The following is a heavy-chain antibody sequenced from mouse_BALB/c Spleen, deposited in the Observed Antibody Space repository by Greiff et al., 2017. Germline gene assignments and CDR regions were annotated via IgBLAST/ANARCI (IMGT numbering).Heavy chain of an antibody. CDR3: ARAYDGYFDY. CDR1: GFTFSSYA. CDR2: ISSGGSYT. J-gene: IGHJ2*01. Sequence: EVQGVESGGGLVKPGGSLKLSCAASGFTFSSYAMSWVRQTPEKRLEWVATISSGGSYTYYPDSVKGRFTISRDNAKNTLYLQMSSLRSEDTAMYYCARAYDGYFDYWGQGTTLTVSS. D-gene: IGHD2-3*01. V-gene: IGHV5-9-3*01.